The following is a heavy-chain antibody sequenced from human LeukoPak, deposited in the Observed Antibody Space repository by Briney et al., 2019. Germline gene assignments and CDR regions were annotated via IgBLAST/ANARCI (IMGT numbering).Heavy chain of an antibody. D-gene: IGHD3-3*01. Sequence: GGSLRLSCAASGFTFSNAWMSWVRQAPGKGLELVGRIKSKTDGGTTDYAAPVKGRFTISRDDAKNTLYLQMNSLKTEDTAVYYCTTVQGFWSGYYPFDYWGQGTLVTVSS. V-gene: IGHV3-15*01. CDR3: TTVQGFWSGYYPFDY. CDR1: GFTFSNAW. CDR2: IKSKTDGGTT. J-gene: IGHJ4*02.